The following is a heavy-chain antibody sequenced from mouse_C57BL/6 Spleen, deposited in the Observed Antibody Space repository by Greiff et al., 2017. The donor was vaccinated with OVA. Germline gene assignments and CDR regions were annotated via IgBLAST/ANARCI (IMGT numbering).Heavy chain of an antibody. Sequence: VQLQQPGAELVKPGASVKVSCKASGYTFTSYWMHWVKQRPGQGLEWIGRIHPSDSDTNYNQKFKGKATLTVDKSSSTAYMQLSSLTSEDSAVYYCAIMNAVATVVAGDWYFDVWGTGTTVTVSS. CDR1: GYTFTSYW. V-gene: IGHV1-74*01. CDR3: AIMNAVATVVAGDWYFDV. D-gene: IGHD1-1*01. J-gene: IGHJ1*03. CDR2: IHPSDSDT.